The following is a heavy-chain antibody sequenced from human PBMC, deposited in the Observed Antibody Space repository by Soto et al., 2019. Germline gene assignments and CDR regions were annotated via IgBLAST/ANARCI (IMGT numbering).Heavy chain of an antibody. V-gene: IGHV3-21*01. D-gene: IGHD3-22*01. CDR1: GFTFSSYS. Sequence: GGSLRLSCAASGFTFSSYSMNWVRQAPGKGLEWVSSISSSSSYIYYADSVKGRFTISRDNAKNSLYLQMNSLRAEDTAVYYCARVRENYYDSSGLLFDYWGQGTLVTVSS. CDR3: ARVRENYYDSSGLLFDY. CDR2: ISSSSSYI. J-gene: IGHJ4*02.